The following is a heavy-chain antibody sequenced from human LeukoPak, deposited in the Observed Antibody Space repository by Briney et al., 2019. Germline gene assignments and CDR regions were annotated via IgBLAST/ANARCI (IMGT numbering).Heavy chain of an antibody. CDR1: GGTFSSYA. V-gene: IGHV1-69*13. J-gene: IGHJ1*01. D-gene: IGHD6-13*01. CDR3: ASALKFSSWYRGIPSKYFQH. Sequence: ASVKVSCKASGGTFSSYAISWVRQAPGQGLEWMGGIIPIFGTANYAQKFQGRVTITADESTSTAYMELSSLRSEDTAVYYCASALKFSSWYRGIPSKYFQHWGQGTLVTVSS. CDR2: IIPIFGTA.